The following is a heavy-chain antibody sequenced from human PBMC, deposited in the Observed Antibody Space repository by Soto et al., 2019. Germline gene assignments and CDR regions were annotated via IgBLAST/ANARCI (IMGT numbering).Heavy chain of an antibody. J-gene: IGHJ4*02. CDR3: ARGGTLLVLQADFDY. D-gene: IGHD3-22*01. CDR2: ISYDGSKK. Sequence: QVHLVESGGGVVQPGRSLRLSCAASGFTFSGYGMHWVRQAPGKGLEWVAIISYDGSKKYYADSVKGRFTISRDNSKDTLYVQMNSLRAEDMGVYYCARGGTLLVLQADFDYWGQGTLVTVSS. V-gene: IGHV3-30*03. CDR1: GFTFSGYG.